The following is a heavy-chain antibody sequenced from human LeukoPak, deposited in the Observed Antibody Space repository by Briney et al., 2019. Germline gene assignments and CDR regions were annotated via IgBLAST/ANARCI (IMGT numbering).Heavy chain of an antibody. D-gene: IGHD2-15*01. CDR3: ARQEYCSGGSCYTWFDP. Sequence: GGSLRLSCAASGFTFSSYSMNWVRQAPGKGLEWVSSISSSSSYIYYADSVKGRFTISRDNAKNSLYLQMNSLRAGDTAVYYCARQEYCSGGSCYTWFDPWGQGTLVTVSS. V-gene: IGHV3-21*01. CDR2: ISSSSSYI. CDR1: GFTFSSYS. J-gene: IGHJ5*02.